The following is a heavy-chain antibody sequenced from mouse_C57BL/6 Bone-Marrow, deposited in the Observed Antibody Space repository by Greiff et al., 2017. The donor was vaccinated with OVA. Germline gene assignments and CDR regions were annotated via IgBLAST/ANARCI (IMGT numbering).Heavy chain of an antibody. D-gene: IGHD1-1*01. Sequence: LVESGAELVKPGASVKMSCKASGYTFTTYPMEWMKQNPGKSLEWIGNFHPYNDDTKYNEKFKGKATLTVEKSSSTVYLELSRLTSDDSAVYYCARPDYGSSSAWFAYWGQGTLVTVSA. CDR1: GYTFTTYP. CDR2: FHPYNDDT. CDR3: ARPDYGSSSAWFAY. J-gene: IGHJ3*01. V-gene: IGHV1-47*01.